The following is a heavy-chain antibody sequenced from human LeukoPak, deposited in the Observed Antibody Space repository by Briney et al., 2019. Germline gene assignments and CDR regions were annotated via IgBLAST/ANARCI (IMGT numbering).Heavy chain of an antibody. J-gene: IGHJ3*02. V-gene: IGHV4-59*08. CDR1: GGSITSHY. CDR3: ARPQFGGAYDAFNI. CDR2: IYYSGTT. Sequence: SETLSLTCTVSGGSITSHYWSWIRQPPGRGLEWIGYIYYSGTTEYNPSLKSRVTISIDTSKNQFSLKLNSMTAADTAVYYCARPQFGGAYDAFNIWGQGTMVTVSS. D-gene: IGHD2-15*01.